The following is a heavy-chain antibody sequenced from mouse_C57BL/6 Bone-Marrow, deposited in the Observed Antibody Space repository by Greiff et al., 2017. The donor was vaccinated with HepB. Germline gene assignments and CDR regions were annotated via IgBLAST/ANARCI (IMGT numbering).Heavy chain of an antibody. Sequence: VQLQQPGAELVRPGSSVPLSCKASGYTFTSYWMAWVKQRPGPGLEWIGNIYPSASETHYNQKFKDQATFTVDKSSSTAYMQLSSLTSEDSAVYYCARGIYYGNDAGYWGQGTTLTVAS. J-gene: IGHJ2*01. CDR3: ARGIYYGNDAGY. V-gene: IGHV1-61*01. D-gene: IGHD2-2*01. CDR1: GYTFTSYW. CDR2: IYPSASET.